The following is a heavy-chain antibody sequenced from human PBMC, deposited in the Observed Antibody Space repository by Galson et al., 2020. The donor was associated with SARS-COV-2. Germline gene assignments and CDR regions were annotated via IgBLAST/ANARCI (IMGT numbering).Heavy chain of an antibody. CDR3: ARGGFPYYCYVGV. CDR1: GFTFGDFA. J-gene: IGHJ6*03. CDR2: IRSRTYDGTT. Sequence: GGSLRLSCTVAGFTFGDFAMSWFRQAPGKGLEWVGFIRSRTYDGTTEYAASVKDGFTISRDDSKNVAYLQMNSLITEDTAVYYCARGGFPYYCYVGVWGKGTTGTVSS. V-gene: IGHV3-49*03.